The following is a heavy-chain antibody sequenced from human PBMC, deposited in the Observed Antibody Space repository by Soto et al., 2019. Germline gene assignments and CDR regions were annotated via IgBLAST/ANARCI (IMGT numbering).Heavy chain of an antibody. CDR1: GGSISSYY. Sequence: SETLSLTCTVSGGSISSYYWSWIRQPPGKGLEWIGYIYYSGSTNYNPSLKSRVTISVDTSKNQFSLKLSSVTAADTAVYYCARVVATNYAVPVQYYYYMDVWGKGTTVTVSS. D-gene: IGHD5-12*01. CDR3: ARVVATNYAVPVQYYYYMDV. CDR2: IYYSGST. J-gene: IGHJ6*03. V-gene: IGHV4-59*01.